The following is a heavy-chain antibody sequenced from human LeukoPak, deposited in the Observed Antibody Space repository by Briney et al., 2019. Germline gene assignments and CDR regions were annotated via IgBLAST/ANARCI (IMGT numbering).Heavy chain of an antibody. CDR3: AKSSYYDILTGDFDY. D-gene: IGHD3-9*01. CDR2: ISWNSGSI. J-gene: IGHJ4*02. V-gene: IGHV3-9*03. CDR1: GFTFDDYA. Sequence: SGRSLRLSCAACGFTFDDYAMHWVRQAPGKGLEWVSGISWNSGSIGYADSVKGRFTISRDNAKNSLYLQMNSLRAEDMALYYCAKSSYYDILTGDFDYWGQGTLVTVSS.